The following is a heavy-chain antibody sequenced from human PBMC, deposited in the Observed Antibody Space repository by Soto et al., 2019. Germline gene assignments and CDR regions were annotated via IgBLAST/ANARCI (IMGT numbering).Heavy chain of an antibody. V-gene: IGHV3-21*01. J-gene: IGHJ4*02. CDR3: ARDNLAFQGAFDL. CDR1: GFVFSDFQ. Sequence: GGSLRLSCAASGFVFSDFQFNWVRQAPGGGLEWLSSITGASAFTEYAESIEGRFTISRDNPNKLLFLHMDNLRPEDTAVYYCARDNLAFQGAFDLWGQGTLVTVSS. CDR2: ITGASAFT. D-gene: IGHD3-16*01.